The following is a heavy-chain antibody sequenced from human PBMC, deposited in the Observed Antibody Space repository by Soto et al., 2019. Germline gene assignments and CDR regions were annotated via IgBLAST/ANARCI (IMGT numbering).Heavy chain of an antibody. V-gene: IGHV3-23*01. J-gene: IGHJ4*02. CDR2: ISGSGGSI. D-gene: IGHD2-15*01. CDR1: GFTFSSFA. Sequence: EVQLLESGGDLVQPGGSLRLSCAASGFTFSSFAMSWVRQAPGKGLEWVSGISGSGGSIYYADSVKGRFTISRDNSKNTLYLQMNSLRAEDTAVYHCAKRPVGYCSGGSCFLFYFDYWRQGTQVTVSS. CDR3: AKRPVGYCSGGSCFLFYFDY.